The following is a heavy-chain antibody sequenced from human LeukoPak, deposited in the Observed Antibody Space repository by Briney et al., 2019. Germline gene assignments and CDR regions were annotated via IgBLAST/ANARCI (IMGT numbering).Heavy chain of an antibody. CDR1: GGSISSYY. CDR3: ARLPFYDSSGY. D-gene: IGHD3-22*01. CDR2: IYSSGIT. Sequence: SETLSLTCSVSGGSISSYYWSWIRQPAGKGLEFIGRIYSSGITNYNPSLKSRVTISVDTSKNQFSLKLSSVTAADTAVYYCARLPFYDSSGYWGQGTLVTVSS. J-gene: IGHJ4*02. V-gene: IGHV4-4*07.